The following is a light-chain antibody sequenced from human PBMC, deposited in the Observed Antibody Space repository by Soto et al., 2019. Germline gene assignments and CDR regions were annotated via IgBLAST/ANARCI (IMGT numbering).Light chain of an antibody. CDR3: QSYDSGLGGSGV. V-gene: IGLV1-40*01. CDR1: SSNIGAGYD. CDR2: GNT. Sequence: QSVLTQPPSVSGAPGQRVTISCTGSSSNIGAGYDVHWYQQLPGTAPKLLIYGNTNRPSGVPDRFSGSKSGTSASLAITGLQAEDEADYYCQSYDSGLGGSGVFGTGTKLTVL. J-gene: IGLJ1*01.